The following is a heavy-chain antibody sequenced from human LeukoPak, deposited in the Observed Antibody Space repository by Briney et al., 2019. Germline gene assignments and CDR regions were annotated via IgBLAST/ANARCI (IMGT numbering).Heavy chain of an antibody. CDR3: ARDYDSSGYSDAFDI. D-gene: IGHD3-22*01. V-gene: IGHV3-20*04. Sequence: GGSLRLSCAASGFTFDEYGMSWLRQAPGKGLEWVSGINWNGGSTVYADSVKGRFTISRDNAKNSLYLQMNSLRAEDTALYYCARDYDSSGYSDAFDIWGQGTMVTVSS. CDR2: INWNGGST. J-gene: IGHJ3*02. CDR1: GFTFDEYG.